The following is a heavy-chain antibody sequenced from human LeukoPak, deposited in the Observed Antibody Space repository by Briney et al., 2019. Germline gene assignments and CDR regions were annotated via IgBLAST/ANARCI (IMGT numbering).Heavy chain of an antibody. Sequence: ASVKVSCKASGYTFTGYHMHWVRQAPGQGLEWMGWISAYNGNTNYAQKLQGRVTMTTDTSTSTAYMELRSLRSDDTAVYYCASQSGSRRYYFDYWGQGTLVTVSS. V-gene: IGHV1-18*04. J-gene: IGHJ4*02. D-gene: IGHD3-10*01. CDR3: ASQSGSRRYYFDY. CDR2: ISAYNGNT. CDR1: GYTFTGYH.